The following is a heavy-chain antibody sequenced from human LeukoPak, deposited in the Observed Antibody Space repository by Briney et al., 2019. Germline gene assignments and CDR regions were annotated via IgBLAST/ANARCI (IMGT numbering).Heavy chain of an antibody. CDR1: GFTFGGYG. CDR2: IAYDGGRA. J-gene: IGHJ4*02. CDR3: TRYNNDHFDY. Sequence: GRSLRLSCAGSGFTFGGYGMHWFRQTPGKGLEWVAVIAYDGGRAFYADSVKGRFTISRDNSKSTMSVQMDDLRAEDTAVYYCTRYNNDHFDYWGQGTLVTVSS. D-gene: IGHD1-14*01. V-gene: IGHV3-33*01.